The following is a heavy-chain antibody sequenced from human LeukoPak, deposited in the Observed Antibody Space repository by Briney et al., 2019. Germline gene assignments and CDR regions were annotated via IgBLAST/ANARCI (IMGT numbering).Heavy chain of an antibody. Sequence: GGSLRLSCAASGFIFSHYWMSWVRQAPGKGLEWVANINQDGSEKYYVDSVKGRLTISRDNAKNSLYLQMNSLRAEDTAVYFCAGDSSGYYWAYWGQGTLVTVSS. J-gene: IGHJ4*02. CDR1: GFIFSHYW. CDR2: INQDGSEK. CDR3: AGDSSGYYWAY. V-gene: IGHV3-7*01. D-gene: IGHD3-22*01.